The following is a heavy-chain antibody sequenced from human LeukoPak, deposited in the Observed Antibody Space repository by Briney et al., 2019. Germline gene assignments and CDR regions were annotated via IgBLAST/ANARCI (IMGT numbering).Heavy chain of an antibody. V-gene: IGHV1-69*04. CDR1: GYTFTGYF. CDR3: ARAGFDWYPIDY. Sequence: SVKASCKASGYTFTGYFMHWVRQAPGQGLEWMGRIIPILGIANYAQKFQGRVTITADKSTSTAYMELSSLRSEDTAVYYCARAGFDWYPIDYWGQGTLVTVSS. CDR2: IIPILGIA. D-gene: IGHD3-9*01. J-gene: IGHJ4*02.